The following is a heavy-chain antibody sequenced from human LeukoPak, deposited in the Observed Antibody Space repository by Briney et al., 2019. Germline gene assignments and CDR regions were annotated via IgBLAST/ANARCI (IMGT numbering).Heavy chain of an antibody. CDR1: GGSISSRSYY. V-gene: IGHV4-39*01. D-gene: IGHD3-10*01. Sequence: SETLSLTCTVSGGSISSRSYYWGWIRQPPGKGLEWIGSIYYSGSTFYNPSLKSQVTISVDTSKNQFSLKLSSVTAADTAVYYCATLLWFGDLPEYFQHWGQGTLVTVSS. CDR2: IYYSGST. J-gene: IGHJ1*01. CDR3: ATLLWFGDLPEYFQH.